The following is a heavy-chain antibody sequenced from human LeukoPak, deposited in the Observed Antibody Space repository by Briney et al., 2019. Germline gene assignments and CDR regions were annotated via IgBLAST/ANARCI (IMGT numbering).Heavy chain of an antibody. D-gene: IGHD3-10*01. CDR3: ARGTRPITMVRNMIWVSGEYCQH. V-gene: IGHV4-34*01. J-gene: IGHJ1*01. Sequence: GSLRLSCAASGFTFSSYSMNWIRQPPGKGLEWIGEINHSGSTNYNPSLKSRVTISVDTSKNQFSLKPSSVTAADTAVYYCARGTRPITMVRNMIWVSGEYCQHWGQGTLVTVSS. CDR2: INHSGST. CDR1: GFTFSSYS.